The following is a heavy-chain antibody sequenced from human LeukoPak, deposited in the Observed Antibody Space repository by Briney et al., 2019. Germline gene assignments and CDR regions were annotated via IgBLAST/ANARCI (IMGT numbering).Heavy chain of an antibody. J-gene: IGHJ6*02. CDR3: ASPGYYYDSSGYCNYYYYGMDV. D-gene: IGHD3-22*01. V-gene: IGHV4-34*01. Sequence: PSETLSLTCAVYGGSFSGYYWSWIRQPPGKGLEWIGEINHSGSTNYNPSLKSRVTISVDTSKNQFSLKLSSVTAADTAVYYCASPGYYYDSSGYCNYYYYGMDVWGQGTTVTVSS. CDR1: GGSFSGYY. CDR2: INHSGST.